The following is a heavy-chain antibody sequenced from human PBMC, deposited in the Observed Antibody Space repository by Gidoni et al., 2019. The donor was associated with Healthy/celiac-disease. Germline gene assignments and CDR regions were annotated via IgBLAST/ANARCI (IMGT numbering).Heavy chain of an antibody. CDR2: ISGSGGST. CDR1: GFTFAAYA. D-gene: IGHD4-17*01. J-gene: IGHJ6*02. Sequence: EVQLLGPGGGLVKPGGSLRPPCPASGFTFAAYAMSWVRQAPGKGLEWVSAISGSGGSTYYADSVKGRFTISRDNSKNTLYLQMNSLRAEDTAVYYCAKGPTVTYYYYYGMDVWGQGTTVTVSS. CDR3: AKGPTVTYYYYYGMDV. V-gene: IGHV3-23*01.